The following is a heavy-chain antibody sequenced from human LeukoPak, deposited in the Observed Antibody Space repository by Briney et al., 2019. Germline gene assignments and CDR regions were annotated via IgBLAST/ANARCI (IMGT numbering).Heavy chain of an antibody. J-gene: IGHJ4*02. Sequence: PGGSLRLSCAASGFTFSNYAMSWVRQAPGKGLEWVSAISGSGGSTYYADSVKGRFTISRDNSKNTLYLQMNSLRAEDTAVYYCAATYDYIWGRYDYWGQGTLVTVSS. V-gene: IGHV3-23*01. CDR3: AATYDYIWGRYDY. CDR1: GFTFSNYA. CDR2: ISGSGGST. D-gene: IGHD3-16*01.